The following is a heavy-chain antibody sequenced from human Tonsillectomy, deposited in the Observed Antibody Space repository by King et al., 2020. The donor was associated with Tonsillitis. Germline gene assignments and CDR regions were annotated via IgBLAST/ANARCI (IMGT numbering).Heavy chain of an antibody. D-gene: IGHD3-16*01. V-gene: IGHV4-59*01. CDR1: GGSISSYY. J-gene: IGHJ5*02. CDR2: IYYSGST. CDR3: ARNYYWRSEDWFDP. Sequence: VQLQESGPGLVKPSETLSLTCTVSGGSISSYYWSWIRQPPGKGLEWIGYIYYSGSTNYNPSLKSRVTISVDTSKNQFSLKLSSVTAADTAVYYCARNYYWRSEDWFDPWGQGTLVTVSS.